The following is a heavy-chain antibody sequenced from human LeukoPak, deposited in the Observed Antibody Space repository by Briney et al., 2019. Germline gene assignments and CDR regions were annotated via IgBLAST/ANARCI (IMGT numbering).Heavy chain of an antibody. Sequence: GGSLRLSCAASGFTLSNHWMTWVRQVPGRGPEWVANVNRDGSETYYLDSVKGRFTISKDNAKNSLYLQMNSLRAEDAALYHCARNNGMDVWGQGTTVIVPS. CDR2: VNRDGSET. CDR3: ARNNGMDV. CDR1: GFTLSNHW. J-gene: IGHJ6*02. V-gene: IGHV3-7*03.